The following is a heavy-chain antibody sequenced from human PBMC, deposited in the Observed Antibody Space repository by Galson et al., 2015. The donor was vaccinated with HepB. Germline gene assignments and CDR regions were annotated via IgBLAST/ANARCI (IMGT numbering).Heavy chain of an antibody. CDR2: IWYDGSNK. D-gene: IGHD6-13*01. V-gene: IGHV3-33*01. J-gene: IGHJ3*02. CDR3: ARDRGSSWCDAFDI. Sequence: SLRLSCASSGFTFGSYGMHWVRQGPGKGLEWVAVIWYDGSNKYYADSVKGRFTISRDNSKNTLYLQMNSLRAEDTAVYYCARDRGSSWCDAFDIWGQGTMVTVSS. CDR1: GFTFGSYG.